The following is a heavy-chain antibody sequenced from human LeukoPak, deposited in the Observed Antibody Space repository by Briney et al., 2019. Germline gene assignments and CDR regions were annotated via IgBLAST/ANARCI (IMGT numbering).Heavy chain of an antibody. Sequence: PSETLSLTCTVSGGSISSGGYYWSWIRHLPGKGLEWIGYIDYSGITYYNPSLKGRVTISLDTSKNQFSLKLNSVTAADTAVFYCARTYCAGGSCNWAFDIWGQGAMVTVSS. J-gene: IGHJ3*02. CDR2: IDYSGIT. CDR1: GGSISSGGYY. D-gene: IGHD2-15*01. V-gene: IGHV4-31*03. CDR3: ARTYCAGGSCNWAFDI.